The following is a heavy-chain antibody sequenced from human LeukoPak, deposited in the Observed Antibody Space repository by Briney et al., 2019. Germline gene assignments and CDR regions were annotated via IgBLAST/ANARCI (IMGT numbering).Heavy chain of an antibody. Sequence: GWSLRLSCAASGFTFRSNSMSWVRQAPGKGLEWVSAITGTGENTHYADFVKGRFTISRDNSNNTLYLQMNSLRAEDTAVYYCAKIGGYFDYWGQGTLVTVSS. V-gene: IGHV3-23*01. CDR2: ITGTGENT. CDR3: AKIGGYFDY. D-gene: IGHD3-10*01. CDR1: GFTFRSNS. J-gene: IGHJ4*02.